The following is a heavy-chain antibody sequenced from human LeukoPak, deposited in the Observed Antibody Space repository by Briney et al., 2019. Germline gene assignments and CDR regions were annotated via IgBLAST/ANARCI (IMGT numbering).Heavy chain of an antibody. D-gene: IGHD2-2*01. CDR2: IIPIFGTA. Sequence: SVKVSCKASGGTFSSYAISWVRQAPGQGLEWMGGIIPIFGTANYAQKFQGRVAITTDESTSTAYMELSSLRSEDTAVYYCARSVVPAATSPYYYYYYMDVWGKGTTVTVSS. CDR3: ARSVVPAATSPYYYYYYMDV. V-gene: IGHV1-69*05. CDR1: GGTFSSYA. J-gene: IGHJ6*03.